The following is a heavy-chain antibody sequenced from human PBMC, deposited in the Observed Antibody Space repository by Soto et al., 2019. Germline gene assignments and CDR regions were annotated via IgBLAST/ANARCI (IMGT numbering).Heavy chain of an antibody. D-gene: IGHD3-22*01. Sequence: SDTLSLTCTVSGGAISTSSYYWGWFRQPPGKGLEWIGSIYYSGSTYYNPSLKSRVTISVDTSKNQFSLKLSSVTAADTAVYYCARRLYYDSSGFEGGGMDVWGQGTTVT. V-gene: IGHV4-39*01. CDR1: GGAISTSSYY. J-gene: IGHJ6*02. CDR3: ARRLYYDSSGFEGGGMDV. CDR2: IYYSGST.